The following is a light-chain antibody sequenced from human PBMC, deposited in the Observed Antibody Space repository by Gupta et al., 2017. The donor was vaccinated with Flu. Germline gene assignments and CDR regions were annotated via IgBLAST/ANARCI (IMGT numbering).Light chain of an antibody. Sequence: DVQMTQSPSTLSASLGGRVTITCRTSQNIDSWLAWYQQKPGKAPKLLLSLASTLHSGVPSRFIGSGSVTQFVLTISSLHADDSATYYCQQVKSVPPTFGLGTKLEIK. V-gene: IGKV1-5*03. J-gene: IGKJ2*01. CDR1: QNIDSW. CDR2: LAS. CDR3: QQVKSVPPT.